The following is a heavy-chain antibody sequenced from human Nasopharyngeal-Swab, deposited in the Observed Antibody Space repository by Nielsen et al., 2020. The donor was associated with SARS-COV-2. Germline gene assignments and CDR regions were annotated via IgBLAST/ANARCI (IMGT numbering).Heavy chain of an antibody. J-gene: IGHJ4*02. D-gene: IGHD3-22*01. CDR1: GGSFSGYY. V-gene: IGHV4-34*01. Sequence: SETLSLTCAVYGGSFSGYYWSWIRQPPGKGLEWIGEINHSGSTNYNPSLKSRVTISVDTSKNQFSLRLGSVTAADTAVYYCARENYYDSSDYYGGYFDYWGQGTLVTVSS. CDR2: INHSGST. CDR3: ARENYYDSSDYYGGYFDY.